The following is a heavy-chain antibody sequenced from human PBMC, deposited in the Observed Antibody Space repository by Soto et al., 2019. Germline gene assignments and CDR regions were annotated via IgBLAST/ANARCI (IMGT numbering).Heavy chain of an antibody. D-gene: IGHD3-10*01. CDR1: GGTYSSYA. CDR2: IIPIFGTA. V-gene: IGHV1-69*12. Sequence: QVQLVQSGAEVKKPGSSVKVSCKASGGTYSSYAISWVRQAPGQGLEWMGGIIPIFGTANYAQKFQGRVTITADESTSTAYMVLSSLRSEDTAVYYCAREYRITQEVDAFDIWGQGTMVIVST. J-gene: IGHJ3*02. CDR3: AREYRITQEVDAFDI.